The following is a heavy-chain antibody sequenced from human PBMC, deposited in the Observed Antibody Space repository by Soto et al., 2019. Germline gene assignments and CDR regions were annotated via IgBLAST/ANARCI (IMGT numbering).Heavy chain of an antibody. J-gene: IGHJ4*02. Sequence: SETLSLTYTVSGGSVRSGTYYGGWIRQPPGKGLEWLGSVYSSGSTYYNPSLESRVTMSIDTSKNQFSLKLSSVTAADAAVYYCARHRSITTNGGEFDHWGQGTLVTVSS. D-gene: IGHD2-2*01. V-gene: IGHV4-39*01. CDR3: ARHRSITTNGGEFDH. CDR1: GGSVRSGTYY. CDR2: VYSSGST.